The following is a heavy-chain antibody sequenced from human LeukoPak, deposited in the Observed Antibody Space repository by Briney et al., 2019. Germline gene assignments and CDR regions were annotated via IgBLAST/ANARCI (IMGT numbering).Heavy chain of an antibody. V-gene: IGHV3-48*03. D-gene: IGHD6-13*01. CDR2: ISSSSSTI. Sequence: GGSLRLSCAASGFTFSSYEMNWVRQAPGKGLEWVSYISSSSSTIYYADSVKGRFTISRDNAKNSLYLQMNSLRAEDTAVYYCARDRIEQQRTLGRSSNYYYYYYMDVWGKGTTVTVSS. CDR3: ARDRIEQQRTLGRSSNYYYYYYMDV. J-gene: IGHJ6*03. CDR1: GFTFSSYE.